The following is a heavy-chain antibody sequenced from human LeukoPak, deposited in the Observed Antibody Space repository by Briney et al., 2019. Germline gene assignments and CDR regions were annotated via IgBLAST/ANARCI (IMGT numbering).Heavy chain of an antibody. CDR2: ISSSGSSI. D-gene: IGHD6-13*01. CDR3: ARQQLANFDY. Sequence: GGSLRLSCAASGFTFSSYEMNWVRQAPGKGLEWVSYISSSGSSIYYAGSVKGRFTISRDNAKNSLYLQMNSLRTEDTAVYYCARQQLANFDYWGQGTLVTVSS. J-gene: IGHJ4*02. V-gene: IGHV3-48*03. CDR1: GFTFSSYE.